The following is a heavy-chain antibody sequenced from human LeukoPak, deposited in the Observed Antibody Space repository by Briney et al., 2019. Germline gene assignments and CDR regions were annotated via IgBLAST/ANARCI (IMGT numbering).Heavy chain of an antibody. Sequence: SETLSLTCAVYGGSFSGYYWSWIRQPPGKGLEWVGGINHSGSTNYNPSLKSRVTISVDTSKNQFSLKLSSVTAADTAVYYCARGPLWFGELLYSWGQGTLVTVSS. J-gene: IGHJ5*02. V-gene: IGHV4-34*01. CDR2: INHSGST. CDR1: GGSFSGYY. D-gene: IGHD3-10*01. CDR3: ARGPLWFGELLYS.